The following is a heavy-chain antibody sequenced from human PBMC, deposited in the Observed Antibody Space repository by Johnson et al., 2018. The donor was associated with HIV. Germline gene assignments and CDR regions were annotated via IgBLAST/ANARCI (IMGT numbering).Heavy chain of an antibody. J-gene: IGHJ3*02. Sequence: VQLVESGGGVVQPGGSLRLSCAASGFTFDDYGMSWVRQAPGKGLEWVSGINWNGGSTGYADSVKGRFTISRDNAKNSLYLQMNSLRAEDTAVYYCARAHYDSSGYLLKGGAFDIWGQGTMVTVSS. CDR3: ARAHYDSSGYLLKGGAFDI. CDR2: INWNGGST. D-gene: IGHD3-22*01. V-gene: IGHV3-20*04. CDR1: GFTFDDYG.